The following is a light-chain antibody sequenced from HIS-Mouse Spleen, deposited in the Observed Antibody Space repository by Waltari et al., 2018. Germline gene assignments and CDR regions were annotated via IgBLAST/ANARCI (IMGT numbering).Light chain of an antibody. V-gene: IGLV3-19*01. CDR3: NSRDSSGNHVV. Sequence: SSELTQDPAVSVALGQTVRITCQGDSLRSNYGSWYQQKPGQAPVLVTYGKIHRPSGIPDRFSGSSSGNTASLTITGAQAEDEADYYCNSRDSSGNHVVFGGGTKLTVL. J-gene: IGLJ2*01. CDR1: SLRSNY. CDR2: GKI.